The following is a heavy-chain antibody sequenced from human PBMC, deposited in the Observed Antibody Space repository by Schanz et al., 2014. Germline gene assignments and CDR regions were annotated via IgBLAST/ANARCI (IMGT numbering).Heavy chain of an antibody. CDR2: INTGSNYI. V-gene: IGHV3-11*05. D-gene: IGHD5-12*01. CDR3: ASTVVATIGGYYDS. CDR1: GFSFSDYY. J-gene: IGHJ4*02. Sequence: QVQLVDSGGGVVQPGGSLRLSCAASGFSFSDYYMAWIRQAPGKGLEWFSFINTGSNYINYADSVKGRFTISRDNTKNSLFLQLSSLRADDTAVYYCASTVVATIGGYYDSWGQGTLVIVSS.